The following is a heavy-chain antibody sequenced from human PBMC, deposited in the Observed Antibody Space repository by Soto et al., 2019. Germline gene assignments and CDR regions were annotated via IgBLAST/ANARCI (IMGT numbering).Heavy chain of an antibody. CDR1: GGSISSGDYY. Sequence: SETLSLTCTVSGGSISSGDYYWTWIRQHPGKGLEWIGYINYRGSTKHNPSLKSRVTISVDTSKNQFSLRLSSVTAADTAVYYCARAGGYAYFDSWGHGILVTVSS. D-gene: IGHD5-12*01. V-gene: IGHV4-31*03. CDR3: ARAGGYAYFDS. J-gene: IGHJ4*01. CDR2: INYRGST.